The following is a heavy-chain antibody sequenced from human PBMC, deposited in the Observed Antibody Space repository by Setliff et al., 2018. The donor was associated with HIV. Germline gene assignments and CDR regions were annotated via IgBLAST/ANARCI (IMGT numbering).Heavy chain of an antibody. CDR1: GYFINSGYY. D-gene: IGHD3-10*01. CDR2: VYHSGST. V-gene: IGHV4-38-2*02. J-gene: IGHJ3*01. Sequence: PSETLSLTCIVSGYFINSGYYWGWVRQPPGKGLEWIGSVYHSGSTYYKPSLKSRLTISVDTSKNKLSLKLTSVTAADTAKYYRARSITMVRGSVMTGGAFDVWGQGAKVTVSS. CDR3: ARSITMVRGSVMTGGAFDV.